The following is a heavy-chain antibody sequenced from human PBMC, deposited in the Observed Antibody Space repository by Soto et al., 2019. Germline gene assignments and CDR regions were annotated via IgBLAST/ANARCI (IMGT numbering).Heavy chain of an antibody. CDR3: ARFDYTKYLFDF. CDR2: ISTYRGDP. J-gene: IGHJ4*02. Sequence: SVKVSCKASGYTFTNYGIGWVRQAPGQGLEWMGWISTYRGDPTYAQKLQGRVTMTTDSSTSTACMELRSLRSDDTALYYCARFDYTKYLFDFWGQGTLVTVSS. V-gene: IGHV1-18*01. CDR1: GYTFTNYG. D-gene: IGHD3-9*01.